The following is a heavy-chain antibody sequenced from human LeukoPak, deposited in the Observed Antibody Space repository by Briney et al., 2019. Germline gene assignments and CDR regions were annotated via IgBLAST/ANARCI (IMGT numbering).Heavy chain of an antibody. CDR3: ARAVTYFYGSVTYDWFES. Sequence: GGSLRLSCAASGFTFSSYWMHWVRQTPGKGLMWVSRIESNGLALYADSVRDRFTISRDDAKNTVYLQMNSLRADDTAMYYCARAVTYFYGSVTYDWFESWGQGTLVTVSS. V-gene: IGHV3-74*01. CDR1: GFTFSSYW. D-gene: IGHD3-10*01. J-gene: IGHJ5*01. CDR2: IESNGLA.